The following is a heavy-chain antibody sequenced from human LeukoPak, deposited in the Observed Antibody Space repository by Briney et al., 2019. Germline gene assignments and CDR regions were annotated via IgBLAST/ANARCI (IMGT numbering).Heavy chain of an antibody. J-gene: IGHJ5*02. D-gene: IGHD2-21*01. CDR3: ARDYCGGDCYFGWFDP. Sequence: ASVKVSCKASAYTSTGYYMHWVRQAPGQGLEWMGWINPNSGGTNYAQKFQGRVTMTRDTSISTAYMELSRLRSDDTAVYYCARDYCGGDCYFGWFDPWGQGTLVTVSS. V-gene: IGHV1-2*02. CDR1: AYTSTGYY. CDR2: INPNSGGT.